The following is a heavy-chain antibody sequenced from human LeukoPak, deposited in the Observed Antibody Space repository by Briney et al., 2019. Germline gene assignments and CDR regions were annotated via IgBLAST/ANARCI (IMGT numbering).Heavy chain of an antibody. CDR1: GGSISTSRYY. Sequence: PSETLSLTCTVYGGSISTSRYYWGWIRQPPGRGLEWIGSIFYSGITYYNPSLKTRVTISVDTSKKQFSLKLSSVTAADTAVYYCARTVGEPGAEYFQHWGQGTLVTVSS. V-gene: IGHV4-39*01. J-gene: IGHJ1*01. CDR2: IFYSGIT. CDR3: ARTVGEPGAEYFQH. D-gene: IGHD3-10*01.